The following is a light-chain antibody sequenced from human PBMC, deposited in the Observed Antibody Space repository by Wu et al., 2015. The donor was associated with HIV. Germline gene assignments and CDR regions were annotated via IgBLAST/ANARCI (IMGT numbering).Light chain of an antibody. V-gene: IGKV3-20*01. CDR1: QPISSAY. CDR3: QQYGHPPIT. J-gene: IGKJ5*01. CDR2: ETS. Sequence: EVVLTQSPGTLSASVGQRITLSCKADKDISQPISSAYVAWYQHKSGQPPRLLIYETSKGAAGVPDRFDGGGSATEFTLTIAKVEPEDIAIYFCQQYGHPPITFGPGTRV.